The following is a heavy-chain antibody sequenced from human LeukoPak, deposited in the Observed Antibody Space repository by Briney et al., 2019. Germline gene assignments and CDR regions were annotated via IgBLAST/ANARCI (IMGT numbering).Heavy chain of an antibody. V-gene: IGHV1-18*01. CDR2: ISPFNGNT. Sequence: ASVKVSCKASGYTFTSYGITWVRQAPGKGLEWMGWISPFNGNTNYAQRFQGRVSLTTDTSTNTTYMELKSLRSDDTAAYYCARQGGQLFYYGDTVFPHWGQGTLVTVSS. CDR3: ARQGGQLFYYGDTVFPH. CDR1: GYTFTSYG. D-gene: IGHD4-17*01. J-gene: IGHJ4*02.